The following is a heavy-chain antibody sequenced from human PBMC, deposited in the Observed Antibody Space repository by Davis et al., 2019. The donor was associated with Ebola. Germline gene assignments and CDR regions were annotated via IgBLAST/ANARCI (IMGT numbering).Heavy chain of an antibody. Sequence: ASVKVSCKASGYTFTAYYMHWVRQAPGQGLESMGRINPNSGGPNYAQKFQGRVTMTRDTSISTAYMELSRLRSADTAVYYRARDTAMVGMGPYYFDYWGQGTLVTVSS. CDR2: INPNSGGP. CDR1: GYTFTAYY. J-gene: IGHJ4*02. V-gene: IGHV1-2*06. D-gene: IGHD5-18*01. CDR3: ARDTAMVGMGPYYFDY.